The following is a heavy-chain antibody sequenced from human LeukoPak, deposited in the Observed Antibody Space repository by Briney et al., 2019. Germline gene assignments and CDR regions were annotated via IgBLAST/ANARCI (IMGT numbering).Heavy chain of an antibody. CDR1: GGSISSYY. CDR2: IYYSGNT. Sequence: PSETLSLTCTVSGGSISSYYWSWIRQPPGKGLEWIGYIYYSGNTNYNPSLKSRVTISIDTSKSQFSLKLSSVTAADTAVYYCAGVSRGWYNDPWGQGTLVTVSS. CDR3: AGVSRGWYNDP. D-gene: IGHD6-19*01. J-gene: IGHJ5*02. V-gene: IGHV4-59*01.